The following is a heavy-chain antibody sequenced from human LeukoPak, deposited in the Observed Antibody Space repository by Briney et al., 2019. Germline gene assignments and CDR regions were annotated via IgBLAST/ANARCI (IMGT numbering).Heavy chain of an antibody. Sequence: PGRSLRLSCAASGFTFSSYGMHWVRQAPGKGLEWVAVIWYDGSNKYYADSVKGRFTISRDNSKNTLYLQMNSLRAEDTAVYYCARDDYYGSGSLRKEHNWFDPWGQGTLVTVSS. D-gene: IGHD3-10*01. CDR3: ARDDYYGSGSLRKEHNWFDP. CDR2: IWYDGSNK. J-gene: IGHJ5*02. CDR1: GFTFSSYG. V-gene: IGHV3-33*01.